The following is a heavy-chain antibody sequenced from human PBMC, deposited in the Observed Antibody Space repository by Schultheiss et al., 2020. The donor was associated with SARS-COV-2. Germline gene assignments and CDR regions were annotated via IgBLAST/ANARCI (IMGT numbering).Heavy chain of an antibody. CDR1: GFTFADYA. Sequence: GGSLRLSCAASGFTFADYAMSWVRQAPGKGLEWVSAVSGRSGSTYYADSVKGRFTISRDNSKNTLYLQMNSLRAEDTAVYYCAKDPGKPFDYWGQGTLVTVSS. CDR2: VSGRSGST. D-gene: IGHD4-23*01. CDR3: AKDPGKPFDY. V-gene: IGHV3-23*01. J-gene: IGHJ4*02.